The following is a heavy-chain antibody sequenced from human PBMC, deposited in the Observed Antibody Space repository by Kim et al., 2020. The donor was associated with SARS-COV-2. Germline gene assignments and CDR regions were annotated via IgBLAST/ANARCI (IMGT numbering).Heavy chain of an antibody. V-gene: IGHV4-39*01. CDR2: IYYSGST. CDR3: ARPHYYGSGSYIGNWFDP. Sequence: SETLSLTCTVSGGSISSSSYYWGWIRQPPGKGLEWIGSIYYSGSTYYNPSLKSRVTISVDTSKNQFSLKLSSVTAADTAVYYCARPHYYGSGSYIGNWFDPWGQGTLVTVSS. D-gene: IGHD3-10*01. CDR1: GGSISSSSYY. J-gene: IGHJ5*02.